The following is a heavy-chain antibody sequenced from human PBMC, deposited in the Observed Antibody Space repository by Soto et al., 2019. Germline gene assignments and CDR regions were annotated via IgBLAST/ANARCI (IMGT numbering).Heavy chain of an antibody. Sequence: QVQLVQSGAEVKKPGASVKDSCKASGYTFTSYAIHWVRQAPGQRHEWMGWINAGNGNTKYSQKFQDGVTITRDTSATTAYMGLSSLRSEDTGVNYCARDLGGGPDYWGQGTLVTVSS. J-gene: IGHJ4*02. V-gene: IGHV1-3*01. CDR2: INAGNGNT. CDR3: ARDLGGGPDY. D-gene: IGHD2-15*01. CDR1: GYTFTSYA.